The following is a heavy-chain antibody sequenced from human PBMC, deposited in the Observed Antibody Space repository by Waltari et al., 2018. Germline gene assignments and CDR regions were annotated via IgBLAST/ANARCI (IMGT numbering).Heavy chain of an antibody. Sequence: QLQLQESGPGLVKPSETLSLTCSVSGVSITSTSHYWGWIRQPPGQGLAWIGTMSYSGATYSSPSLKSRVTISRDTSKNQLSLKLGSVTAADTAVYYCATYIGASVGTAAFDVWGQGTMVTVSS. CDR3: ATYIGASVGTAAFDV. CDR2: MSYSGAT. D-gene: IGHD5-12*01. J-gene: IGHJ3*01. V-gene: IGHV4-39*01. CDR1: GVSITSTSHY.